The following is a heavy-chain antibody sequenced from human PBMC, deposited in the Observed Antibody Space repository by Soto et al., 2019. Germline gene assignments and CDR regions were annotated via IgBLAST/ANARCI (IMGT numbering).Heavy chain of an antibody. Sequence: EVQLVESGGGLVQPGGSLSLSCAASGFTFSGDWMHWDRQAPGKGLVWVSHINNGGSVTSYADSVKGRFTISKNNATNTLYFQMNGLRVGDTAIYYFARAAQFDYGGNSCFAFWGQGTLVSVSS. CDR1: GFTFSGDW. J-gene: IGHJ4*02. CDR2: INNGGSVT. D-gene: IGHD4-17*01. V-gene: IGHV3-74*01. CDR3: ARAAQFDYGGNSCFAF.